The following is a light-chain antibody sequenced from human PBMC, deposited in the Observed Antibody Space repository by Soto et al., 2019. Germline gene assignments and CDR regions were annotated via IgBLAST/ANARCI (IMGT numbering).Light chain of an antibody. Sequence: QSVLTQPPSASGTPGQRVSISCSGSRSNIGRNYVYWYQQLSGDPQLILYEVRNRPSGISFRFSGSKSGNTASLTISGLQAEDEADYYCSSFTSKSSLIFGGGTKVTVL. CDR3: SSFTSKSSLI. J-gene: IGLJ2*01. V-gene: IGLV2-14*01. CDR2: EVR. CDR1: RSNIGRNY.